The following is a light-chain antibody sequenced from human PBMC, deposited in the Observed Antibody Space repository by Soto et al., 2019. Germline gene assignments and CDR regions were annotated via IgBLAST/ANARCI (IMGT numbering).Light chain of an antibody. CDR1: SSDVGGYNY. CDR3: PSYTRRKPLV. Sequence: QSALTQPASVSGSPGQSITISCTGTSSDVGGYNYVSWYQHHPGKAPKLMIYEVVNRPSGVSNRFSGSKSGNTASLTISGHQAEDAADYYWPSYTRRKPLVFGTGTKLTVL. CDR2: EVV. V-gene: IGLV2-14*01. J-gene: IGLJ1*01.